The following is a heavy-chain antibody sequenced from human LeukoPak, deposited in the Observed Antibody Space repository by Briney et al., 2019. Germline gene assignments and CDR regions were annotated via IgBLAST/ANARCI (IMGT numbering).Heavy chain of an antibody. CDR1: GGSVGSYY. D-gene: IGHD6-13*01. Sequence: SETLSLICTVFGGSVGSYYWSWIRQSPGKGLEWIGYIYYGGSANYNPSLKSRATISIDRSKNQFSLKLSSLTAADTAVYYCARHGSSYSFDYWGQGTLVTVSS. CDR2: IYYGGSA. J-gene: IGHJ4*02. V-gene: IGHV4-59*08. CDR3: ARHGSSYSFDY.